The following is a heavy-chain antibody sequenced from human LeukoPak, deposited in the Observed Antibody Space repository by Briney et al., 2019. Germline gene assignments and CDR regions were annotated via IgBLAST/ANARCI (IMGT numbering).Heavy chain of an antibody. CDR3: ARGFKYSSGWYNFDY. J-gene: IGHJ4*02. CDR2: IWYDGSKK. D-gene: IGHD6-19*01. V-gene: IGHV3-33*01. CDR1: GFTFSSYG. Sequence: GGSLRLSCAASGFTFSSYGMHWVRQAPGKGLEWVAVIWYDGSKKYYAESVKGRFTISRDNSKNTLYLQMNGLRAEDTAVYYCARGFKYSSGWYNFDYWGQGTLVTVSS.